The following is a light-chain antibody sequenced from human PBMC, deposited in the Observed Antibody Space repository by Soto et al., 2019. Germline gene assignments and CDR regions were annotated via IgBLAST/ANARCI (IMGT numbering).Light chain of an antibody. CDR3: GSDTLEITGV. V-gene: IGLV2-14*01. CDR1: RSDVGNNY. Sequence: QSALTQPASVSGSPGQSITISCTGSRSDVGNNYVSWYQHHPGKAPKLVIYEDSNRPSGVSNRFSHSKSDHTASLTISGLQAEDEADYYCGSDTLEITGVFGGGTKLTVL. J-gene: IGLJ2*01. CDR2: EDS.